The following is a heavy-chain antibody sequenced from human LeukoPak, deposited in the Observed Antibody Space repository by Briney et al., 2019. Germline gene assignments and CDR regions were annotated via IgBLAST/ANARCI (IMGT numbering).Heavy chain of an antibody. CDR3: ARDLPGSTSG. CDR2: ISYDGSNK. CDR1: GFTFSSYA. V-gene: IGHV3-30-3*01. D-gene: IGHD2-2*01. Sequence: GGSLRLSCAASGFTFSSYAMHWVRQAPGKGLEWVAVISYDGSNKYYADSVKGRFTISRDNSKNTLYLQMNSLRAEDTAVYYCARDLPGSTSGWGQGTLVTVSS. J-gene: IGHJ4*02.